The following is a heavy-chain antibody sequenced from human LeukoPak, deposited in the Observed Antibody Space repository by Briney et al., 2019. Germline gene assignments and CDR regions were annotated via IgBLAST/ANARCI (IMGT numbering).Heavy chain of an antibody. D-gene: IGHD3-10*01. CDR3: AKVVMVRGVIHWFDP. J-gene: IGHJ5*02. CDR1: GFTFSSYA. Sequence: PGGSLRLSCAASGFTFSSYAMSWVRQAPGKGLKWVSAISGSGGSTYYADSVKGRFTISRDNSKNTLYLQMNSLRAEDTAVYYCAKVVMVRGVIHWFDPWGQGTLVTVSS. CDR2: ISGSGGST. V-gene: IGHV3-23*01.